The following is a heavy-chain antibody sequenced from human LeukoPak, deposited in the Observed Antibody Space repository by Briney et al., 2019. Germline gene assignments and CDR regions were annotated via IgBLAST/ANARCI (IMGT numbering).Heavy chain of an antibody. CDR3: ASGGNVRYYYYYMDV. V-gene: IGHV4-39*01. Sequence: PSETLSLTRTVSGGSISSSSYYWGWIRQPPGKGLEWIGSIYYSGSTYYNPSLKSRVTIPVDTSKNQFSLKLSSVTAADTAVYYCASGGNVRYYYYYMDVWGKGTTVTVSS. CDR2: IYYSGST. D-gene: IGHD4-23*01. CDR1: GGSISSSSYY. J-gene: IGHJ6*03.